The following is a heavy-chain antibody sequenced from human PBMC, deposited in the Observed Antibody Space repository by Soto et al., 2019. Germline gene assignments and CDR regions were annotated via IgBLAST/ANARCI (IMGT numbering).Heavy chain of an antibody. V-gene: IGHV3-30*18. D-gene: IGHD1-26*01. J-gene: IGHJ3*02. CDR3: AKRGGGSYVSVAFDI. Sequence: QVQLVESGGGVVQPGRSLRLSCAASGFTFSSYGMHWVRQAPGKGLEWVAVISYDGSNKYYADSVKGRFTISRDNSKNTLYLQMNSLRAEDTAVYYCAKRGGGSYVSVAFDIWGQGTMVTVSS. CDR2: ISYDGSNK. CDR1: GFTFSSYG.